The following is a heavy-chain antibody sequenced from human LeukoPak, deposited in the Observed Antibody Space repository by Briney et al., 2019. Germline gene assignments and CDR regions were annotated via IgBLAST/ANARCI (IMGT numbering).Heavy chain of an antibody. D-gene: IGHD3-3*01. J-gene: IGHJ4*02. Sequence: LIVSCGECGVTFSSVCIGGRRHTQRKGLVWVSRISDDGRNAMYADSVKGRFTISRDNAKNSLYLQLNSLRAEDTAVYYCARSGYETSGYYQGIFDYWGQGTLVTVSS. V-gene: IGHV3-74*03. CDR3: ARSGYETSGYYQGIFDY. CDR1: GVTFSSVC. CDR2: ISDDGRNA.